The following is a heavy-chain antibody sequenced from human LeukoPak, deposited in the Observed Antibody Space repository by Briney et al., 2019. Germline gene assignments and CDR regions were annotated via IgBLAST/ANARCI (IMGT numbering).Heavy chain of an antibody. CDR1: GFTSDDYA. CDR3: AKDIGYLPNYYFDY. D-gene: IGHD3-22*01. V-gene: IGHV3-9*02. CDR2: ISWNSGII. Sequence: GRSLRLSCAASGFTSDDYAMHWVRQAPGKGLEWVSGISWNSGIIGYGDSVKGRFTISRDNAKNSLYLQMNSLRTEDTALYYFAKDIGYLPNYYFDYWGQGTLVTVSS. J-gene: IGHJ4*02.